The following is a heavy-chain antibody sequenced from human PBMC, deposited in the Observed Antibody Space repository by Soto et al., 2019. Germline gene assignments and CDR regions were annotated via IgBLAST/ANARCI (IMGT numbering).Heavy chain of an antibody. J-gene: IGHJ5*02. CDR1: GGSISSGGYY. CDR3: AREGGFWSGYSNWFDP. D-gene: IGHD3-3*01. V-gene: IGHV4-31*03. Sequence: SETLSLTCTVSGGSISSGGYYWSWIRQHPGKGLEWIGYIYYSGSTYYNPSLKSRVTISVDTSKNQFSLKLSSVTAADTAVYYCAREGGFWSGYSNWFDPWGQGTLVTVSS. CDR2: IYYSGST.